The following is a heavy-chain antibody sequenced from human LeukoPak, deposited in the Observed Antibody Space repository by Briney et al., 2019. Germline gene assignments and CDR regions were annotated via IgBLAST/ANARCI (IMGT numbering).Heavy chain of an antibody. CDR1: GFTFSSYG. V-gene: IGHV3-30*02. CDR2: IRYDGSNK. Sequence: GGSLRLSCAASGFTFSSYGMHWVRQAPGKGLEWVAIIRYDGSNKYYADSVKGRFTISRDNSKNTLYLQMNSLRAEDTAVYYCASPYYYDSSGYYVFSIDYWGQGTLVTVSS. D-gene: IGHD3-22*01. CDR3: ASPYYYDSSGYYVFSIDY. J-gene: IGHJ4*02.